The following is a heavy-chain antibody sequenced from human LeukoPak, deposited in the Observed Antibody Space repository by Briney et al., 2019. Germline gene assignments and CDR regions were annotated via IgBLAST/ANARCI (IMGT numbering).Heavy chain of an antibody. CDR3: ARLAFRYFDY. CDR2: ISTYNGNT. J-gene: IGHJ4*02. V-gene: IGHV1-18*01. D-gene: IGHD2/OR15-2a*01. CDR1: GYTFTSSY. Sequence: ASVKVSCKASGYTFTSSYISWVRQAPGQGLEWMGWISTYNGNTNYAQKLQGRVTMTTDTSTSTAYMELRSLRSDDTAVYYCARLAFRYFDYWGQGTLVTVSS.